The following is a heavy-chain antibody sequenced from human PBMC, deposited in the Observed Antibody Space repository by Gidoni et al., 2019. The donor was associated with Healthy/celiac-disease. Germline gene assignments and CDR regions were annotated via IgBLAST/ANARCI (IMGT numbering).Heavy chain of an antibody. Sequence: QVQLVESGGGVVQPGRSLRLSCAASGFTFSSYAMHWVRQAPGKGLEWVAVISYDGSNKYYADSVKGRFTISRDNSKNTLYLQMNSLRAEDTAVYYCAKNFKYFDLWGRGTLVTVSS. CDR1: GFTFSSYA. CDR2: ISYDGSNK. J-gene: IGHJ2*01. CDR3: AKNFKYFDL. V-gene: IGHV3-30*18.